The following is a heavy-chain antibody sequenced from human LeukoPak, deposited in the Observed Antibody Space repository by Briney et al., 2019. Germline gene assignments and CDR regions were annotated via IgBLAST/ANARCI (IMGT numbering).Heavy chain of an antibody. Sequence: PGGSLRLSCAASGFIVSNNYMSWVRQAPGKGLEWVSAISGSGGSTYYADSVKGRFTISRDNSKNTLYLQMNSLRAEDTAVYYCAKDKEDSSGYYYYYYYGMDVWGQGTTVTVSS. V-gene: IGHV3-23*01. D-gene: IGHD3-22*01. CDR1: GFIVSNNY. CDR2: ISGSGGST. CDR3: AKDKEDSSGYYYYYYYGMDV. J-gene: IGHJ6*02.